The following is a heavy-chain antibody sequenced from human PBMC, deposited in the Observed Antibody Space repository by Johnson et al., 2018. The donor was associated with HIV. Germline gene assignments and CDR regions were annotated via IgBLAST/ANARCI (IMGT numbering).Heavy chain of an antibody. D-gene: IGHD6-13*01. J-gene: IGHJ3*02. Sequence: QVQLVESGGGVVQPGRSLRLSCAASGFTFSSYGMHWVRQAPGKGLEWVAVIWYDGSNKYYADSVKGRFTISRDNSKNTLYLQMNSLRIEDTAVYYCAKVRSSSWYDACVIWGQGTMVTVSS. CDR3: AKVRSSSWYDACVI. CDR2: IWYDGSNK. V-gene: IGHV3-33*06. CDR1: GFTFSSYG.